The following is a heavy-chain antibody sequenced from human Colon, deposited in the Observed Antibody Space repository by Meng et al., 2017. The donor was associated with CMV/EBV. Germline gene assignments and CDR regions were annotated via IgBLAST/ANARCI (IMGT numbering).Heavy chain of an antibody. V-gene: IGHV1-2*02. CDR3: ARDPNVLRFFEWSRRIFDY. J-gene: IGHJ4*02. CDR1: GYTFTGYY. Sequence: ASVKVSCKASGYTFTGYYMHWVRQAPGQGLEGMGWINPNSGGTNYAQKFQGRVTMTRDTSISTAYMELSSLRSDDTAVYYCARDPNVLRFFEWSRRIFDYWGQGTLVTVSS. D-gene: IGHD3-3*01. CDR2: INPNSGGT.